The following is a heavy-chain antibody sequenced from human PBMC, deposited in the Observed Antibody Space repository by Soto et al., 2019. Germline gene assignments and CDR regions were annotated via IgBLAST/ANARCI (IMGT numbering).Heavy chain of an antibody. V-gene: IGHV6-1*01. CDR1: GDSVSSNSAA. J-gene: IGHJ5*02. CDR2: TYYRSKWYN. D-gene: IGHD2-8*01. Sequence: PSQTLPLSCVISGDSVSSNSAAWNWIRKSPSRGLEWLGRTYYRSKWYNDYAVSVKSRITINPDTSKNQFSLQLNSVTPEDTAVYYCARARGVYAPPTSGWFDPWGQGTLVTVS. CDR3: ARARGVYAPPTSGWFDP.